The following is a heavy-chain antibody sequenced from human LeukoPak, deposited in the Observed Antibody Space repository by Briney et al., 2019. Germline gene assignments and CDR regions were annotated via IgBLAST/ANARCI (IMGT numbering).Heavy chain of an antibody. J-gene: IGHJ3*02. Sequence: SQTLSLTCTVSGGSISSGSYYWSWIRQPAGKGLERIGRIYTSGSTNYNPSLKSRVTISVDTSKNQFSLKLSSVTAADTAVYYCASVSGIQNTGSSQGGDAFDIWGRGTMVTVSS. V-gene: IGHV4-61*02. CDR3: ASVSGIQNTGSSQGGDAFDI. CDR1: GGSISSGSYY. CDR2: IYTSGST. D-gene: IGHD1-26*01.